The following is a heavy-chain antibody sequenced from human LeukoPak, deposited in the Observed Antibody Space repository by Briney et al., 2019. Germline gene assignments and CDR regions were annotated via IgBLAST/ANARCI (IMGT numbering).Heavy chain of an antibody. J-gene: IGHJ4*02. CDR3: ARASVVVTAHLDY. Sequence: ASVKVSCKASGYTFTGSYINWVRQAPGQGLEWMGRINPNSGDTNVAQKFQGRVTLTRDTSISTSYMELSSLRSDDTAVYFCARASVVVTAHLDYWGQGTLVTVSS. CDR1: GYTFTGSY. V-gene: IGHV1-2*06. CDR2: INPNSGDT. D-gene: IGHD2-21*02.